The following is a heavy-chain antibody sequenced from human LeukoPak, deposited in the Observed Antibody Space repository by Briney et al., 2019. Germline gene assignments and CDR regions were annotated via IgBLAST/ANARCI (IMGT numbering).Heavy chain of an antibody. D-gene: IGHD1-14*01. V-gene: IGHV1-8*01. CDR2: MNPNNSDI. CDR1: GYTFTSYH. Sequence: ASVKVSCKASGYTFTSYHINWVRQATGQGLEWVGWMNPNNSDIGYAQKFQGRVTMTRNTSIGTAYMELSSLGSEDTAIYYCVRVPPGTTIYAYWGQGILVTVSS. J-gene: IGHJ4*02. CDR3: VRVPPGTTIYAY.